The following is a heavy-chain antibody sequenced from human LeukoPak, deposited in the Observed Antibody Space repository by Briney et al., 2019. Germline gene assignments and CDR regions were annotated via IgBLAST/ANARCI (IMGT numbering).Heavy chain of an antibody. D-gene: IGHD6-13*01. Sequence: ASVRVSCKASGYTFTSYYMHWVRQAPGQGLEWMGIINPSGGSTSYAQKFQGRVTMTRDTSTSTVYMELSSLRSEDTAVYYCARGRSLISSSWYDFDYWGQGTLVTVSS. V-gene: IGHV1-46*01. CDR3: ARGRSLISSSWYDFDY. CDR1: GYTFTSYY. J-gene: IGHJ4*02. CDR2: INPSGGST.